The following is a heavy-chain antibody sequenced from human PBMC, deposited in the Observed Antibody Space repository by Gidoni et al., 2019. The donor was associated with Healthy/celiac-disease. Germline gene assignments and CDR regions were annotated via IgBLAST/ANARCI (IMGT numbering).Heavy chain of an antibody. V-gene: IGHV3-9*01. CDR1: VFTFDDYA. J-gene: IGHJ4*02. CDR2: ISWNSGSI. D-gene: IGHD6-6*01. Sequence: EVQLVESGGGLVQPGRSLRLSCAASVFTFDDYAMHWVRQAPGKGLEWVSGISWNSGSIGYADSVKGRFTISRDNAKNSLYLQMNSLRAEETALYYCEKANGRIEEYSSSGVYFDYWGQGTLVTVSS. CDR3: EKANGRIEEYSSSGVYFDY.